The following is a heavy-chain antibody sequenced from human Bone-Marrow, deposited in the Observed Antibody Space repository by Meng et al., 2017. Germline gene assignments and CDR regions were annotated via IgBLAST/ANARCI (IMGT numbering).Heavy chain of an antibody. V-gene: IGHV3-48*03. CDR3: AKEYSYHSSGYDAFDI. Sequence: LSLTCATSGFTFSSYEVDWVRQAPGKGLEWVAYISSNGGTIYYADSVKGRLTISRDNAKNSLYLQMNSLRAEDTAVYYCAKEYSYHSSGYDAFDIWGQGTMVTVSS. D-gene: IGHD3-22*01. CDR1: GFTFSSYE. CDR2: ISSNGGTI. J-gene: IGHJ3*02.